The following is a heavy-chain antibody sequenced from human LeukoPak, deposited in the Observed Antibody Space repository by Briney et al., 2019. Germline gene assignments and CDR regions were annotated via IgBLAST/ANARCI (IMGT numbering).Heavy chain of an antibody. CDR1: GFTVSSNY. J-gene: IGHJ4*02. CDR2: IYSGGST. V-gene: IGHV3-53*01. CDR3: ARRGLRGYSSNQAVDY. Sequence: GGSLRLSCAASGFTVSSNYMSWVRQAPGKGLEWVSVIYSGGSTYYADSVKGRFTISRDNSKNTLYLQMNSLRAEDTALYYCARRGLRGYSSNQAVDYWGQGTLVTVSS. D-gene: IGHD6-13*01.